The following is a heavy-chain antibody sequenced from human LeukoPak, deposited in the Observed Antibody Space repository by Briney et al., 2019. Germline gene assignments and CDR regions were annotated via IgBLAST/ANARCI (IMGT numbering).Heavy chain of an antibody. CDR1: GYTFTSYS. CDR2: INPSGAGT. J-gene: IGHJ6*02. D-gene: IGHD1-14*01. CDR3: AREETHHVYYGMDV. Sequence: SVKVSCKASGYTFTSYSMHWVRQAPGQGLEWMGIINPSGAGTSYAQKFQGRVTMTRDTSTSTVYMELSSLRSEDTAVYYCAREETHHVYYGMDVWGQGTMVTVSS. V-gene: IGHV1-46*01.